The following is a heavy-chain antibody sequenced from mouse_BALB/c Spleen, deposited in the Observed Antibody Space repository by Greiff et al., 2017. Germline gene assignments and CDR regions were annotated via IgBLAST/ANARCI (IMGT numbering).Heavy chain of an antibody. CDR1: GYTFTSYW. D-gene: IGHD1-1*01. V-gene: IGHV1-5*01. CDR2: IYPGNSDT. CDR3: TRSYYYGSSYDYYAMDY. Sequence: EVQRVESGTVLARPGASVKMSCKASGYTFTSYWMHWVKQRPGQGLEWIGAIYPGNSDTSYNQKFKGKAKLTAVTSTSTAYMELSSLTNEDSAVYYCTRSYYYGSSYDYYAMDYWGQGTSVTVSS. J-gene: IGHJ4*01.